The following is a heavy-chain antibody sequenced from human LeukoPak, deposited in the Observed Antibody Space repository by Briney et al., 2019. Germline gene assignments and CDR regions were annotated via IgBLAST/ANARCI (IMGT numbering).Heavy chain of an antibody. CDR3: ARSPIAARPVRAPDY. J-gene: IGHJ4*02. D-gene: IGHD6-6*01. V-gene: IGHV4-31*03. Sequence: PSETLSLTCTVSGGSINSAGYYWSWIRQHPGKGLEWIGYFYYSGSTYYTPSLKSRLTISVDTSKNQFSLKLSSVTAADTAVYYCARSPIAARPVRAPDYWGQGTLVTVSS. CDR1: GGSINSAGYY. CDR2: FYYSGST.